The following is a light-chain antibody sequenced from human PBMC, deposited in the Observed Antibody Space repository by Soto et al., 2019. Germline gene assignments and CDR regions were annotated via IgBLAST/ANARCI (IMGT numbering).Light chain of an antibody. Sequence: EIVLTQSPGTLPLAAGERATLSCRASQSVSSSYLAWYQQKPGQAPRLLIYVASSRATGIPDRFSGSGSGTDFTLTISRLEPEDVAVYYCQQYGSSALTFGGGTKVEIK. V-gene: IGKV3-20*01. CDR2: VAS. J-gene: IGKJ4*01. CDR1: QSVSSSY. CDR3: QQYGSSALT.